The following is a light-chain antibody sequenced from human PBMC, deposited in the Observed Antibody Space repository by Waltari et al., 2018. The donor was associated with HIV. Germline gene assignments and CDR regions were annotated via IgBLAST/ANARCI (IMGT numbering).Light chain of an antibody. CDR2: RNN. Sequence: QSVLTQPPSASETPGQQVTISCSGSSSNIGRNCVYWYQHLPGTAPKLLIYRNNQRPSGVPDRFSGSKSGTSASLAFSGLRSEDEADYYCAAWGDSLTSFVFGTGTKVTVL. J-gene: IGLJ1*01. CDR3: AAWGDSLTSFV. CDR1: SSNIGRNC. V-gene: IGLV1-47*01.